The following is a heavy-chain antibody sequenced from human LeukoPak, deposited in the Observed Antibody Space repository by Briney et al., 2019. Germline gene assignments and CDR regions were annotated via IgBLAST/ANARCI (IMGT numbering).Heavy chain of an antibody. CDR1: GFTFSSYA. CDR3: ARGRANTAMAPRGAFDI. CDR2: ISYDGSNK. D-gene: IGHD5-18*01. Sequence: PGGSLRLSCAASGFTFSSYAMHWVRQAPGKGLEWVAVISYDGSNKYYADSVKGRFTISRDNSKNTLYLQMNSLRAEDTAVYYCARGRANTAMAPRGAFDIWGQGTMVTVSS. J-gene: IGHJ3*02. V-gene: IGHV3-30*04.